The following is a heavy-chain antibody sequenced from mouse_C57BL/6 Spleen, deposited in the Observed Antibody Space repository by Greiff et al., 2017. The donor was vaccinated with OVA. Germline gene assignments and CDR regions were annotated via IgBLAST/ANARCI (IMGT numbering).Heavy chain of an antibody. Sequence: QVQLQQSGAELVRPGTSVKVSCKASGYAFTNYLIEWVKQRPGQGLEWIGVINPGSGGTNYNEKFKGKATLTADKSSSTAYMQLSSLTSEDSAVYFCAVYDGPLRGFAYWGQGTLVTVSA. V-gene: IGHV1-54*01. CDR2: INPGSGGT. J-gene: IGHJ3*01. CDR3: AVYDGPLRGFAY. CDR1: GYAFTNYL. D-gene: IGHD2-3*01.